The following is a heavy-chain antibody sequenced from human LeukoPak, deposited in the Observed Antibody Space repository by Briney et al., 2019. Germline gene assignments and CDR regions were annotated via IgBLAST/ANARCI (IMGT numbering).Heavy chain of an antibody. CDR2: INHSGST. J-gene: IGHJ6*02. V-gene: IGHV4-34*01. Sequence: SETLSLTCAVYGGSFGGYYWSWIRQPPGKGLEWIGEINHSGSTNYNPSLKSRVTISVDTSKNQFSLKLSSVTAADTAVYYCARLPVSLHYYYYGMDVWGQGTTVTVSS. CDR3: ARLPVSLHYYYYGMDV. CDR1: GGSFGGYY.